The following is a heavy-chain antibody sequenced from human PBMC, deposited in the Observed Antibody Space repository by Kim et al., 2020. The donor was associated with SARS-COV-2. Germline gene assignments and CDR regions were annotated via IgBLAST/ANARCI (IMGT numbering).Heavy chain of an antibody. J-gene: IGHJ6*02. CDR2: INHSGST. CDR3: ARAPLVNYYGSGSYGRYYYYGMDV. D-gene: IGHD3-10*01. CDR1: GGSFSGYY. V-gene: IGHV4-34*01. Sequence: SETLSLTCAVYGGSFSGYYWSWIRQPPGKGLEWIGEINHSGSTNYNPSLKSRVTISVDTSKNQFSLKLSSLTAADTAVYYCARAPLVNYYGSGSYGRYYYYGMDVWGQGTTVTVSS.